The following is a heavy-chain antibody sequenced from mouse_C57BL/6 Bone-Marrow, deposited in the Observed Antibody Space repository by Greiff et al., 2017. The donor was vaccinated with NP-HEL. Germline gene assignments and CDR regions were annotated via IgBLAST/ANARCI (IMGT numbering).Heavy chain of an antibody. CDR3: ASWDVDYFDY. Sequence: QVQLQQSGAELVRPGASVKLSCKASGYTFTDYYINWVKQRPGQGLEWIARIYPGSGNTYYNEKFKGKATLTAEKSSSTAYMQLSSLTSEDSAVYFCASWDVDYFDYWGQGTTLTVSS. CDR1: GYTFTDYY. D-gene: IGHD4-1*01. J-gene: IGHJ2*01. CDR2: IYPGSGNT. V-gene: IGHV1-76*01.